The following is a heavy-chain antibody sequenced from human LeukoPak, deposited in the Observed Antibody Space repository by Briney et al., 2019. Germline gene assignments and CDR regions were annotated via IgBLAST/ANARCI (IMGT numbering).Heavy chain of an antibody. D-gene: IGHD3-22*01. CDR2: IYTSGST. CDR1: GGSISSYY. J-gene: IGHJ3*02. V-gene: IGHV4-4*07. Sequence: ASETLSLTCTVSGGSISSYYWSWIRQPAGKGLEWIGRIYTSGSTNYNPSLKSRVTMSVDTSKNQFSLKLSSVTAADTAVYYCAACYDSSGYYWDDAFDIWGQGTMVTVSS. CDR3: AACYDSSGYYWDDAFDI.